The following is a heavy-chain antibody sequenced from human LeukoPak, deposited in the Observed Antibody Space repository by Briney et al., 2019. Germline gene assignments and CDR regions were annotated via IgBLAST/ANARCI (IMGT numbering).Heavy chain of an antibody. Sequence: GGSLRLSCAASGLTFRSYNMNWVRQAPGKRPEWVSSISSSSSYIYYADSVKGRFTISRDNAKNSLYLQMNSLRAEDTALHYCARGASRADYWGQGTPVTVSS. J-gene: IGHJ4*02. CDR1: GLTFRSYN. CDR3: ARGASRADY. V-gene: IGHV3-21*01. CDR2: ISSSSSYI.